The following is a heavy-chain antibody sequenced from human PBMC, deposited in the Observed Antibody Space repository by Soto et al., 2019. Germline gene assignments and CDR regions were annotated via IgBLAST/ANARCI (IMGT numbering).Heavy chain of an antibody. J-gene: IGHJ6*02. V-gene: IGHV3-23*01. CDR1: GFTFSSYA. CDR2: ISGSGGST. CDR3: AKDANPHSSSWYPPVGMDV. D-gene: IGHD6-13*01. Sequence: EVQLLESGGGLVQPGGSLRLSCAASGFTFSSYAMSWVRQAPGKGLEWVSAISGSGGSTYYADSVKGRFTISRDNSKNTLYLQMNSLRAEDTAVYYCAKDANPHSSSWYPPVGMDVWGQGTTVTASS.